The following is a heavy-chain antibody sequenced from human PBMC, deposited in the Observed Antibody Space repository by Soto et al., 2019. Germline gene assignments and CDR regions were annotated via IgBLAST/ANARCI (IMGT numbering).Heavy chain of an antibody. CDR1: DVSISSGNW. CDR2: IFHDGTA. V-gene: IGHV4-4*02. J-gene: IGHJ4*02. D-gene: IGHD3-10*01. CDR3: ARLVYDTRLNYMYFDF. Sequence: SETLSLTCAVSDVSISSGNWWTWVRQTPQRGLEYIGEIFHDGTANYYPSFERRVAISVDTSKNQFSLKLTSVTAADTAIYFCARLVYDTRLNYMYFDFWGQGTLVTVSS.